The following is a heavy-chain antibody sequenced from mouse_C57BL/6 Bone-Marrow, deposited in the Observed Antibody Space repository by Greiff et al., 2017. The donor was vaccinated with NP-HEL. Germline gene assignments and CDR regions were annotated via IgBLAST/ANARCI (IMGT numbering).Heavy chain of an antibody. CDR2: IYPGSGST. J-gene: IGHJ4*01. D-gene: IGHD1-1*01. CDR1: GYTFTSYW. CDR3: ARGFITTVVAGDAMDY. V-gene: IGHV1-55*01. Sequence: QVQLQQPGAELVKPGASVKMSCKASGYTFTSYWITWVKQRPGQGLEWIGDIYPGSGSTNYHEKFKSKATLTVDTSSSTAYMQLSSLTSEDSAVYYCARGFITTVVAGDAMDYWGQGTSVTVSS.